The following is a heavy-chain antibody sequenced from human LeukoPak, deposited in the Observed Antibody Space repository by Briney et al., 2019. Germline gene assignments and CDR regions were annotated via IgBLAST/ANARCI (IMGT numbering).Heavy chain of an antibody. CDR3: ARIPAWLGAFGYFDV. D-gene: IGHD3-10*01. J-gene: IGHJ2*01. CDR1: GFTFSNYW. CDR2: IRSGGTTI. Sequence: PGGSLRLSCAASGFTFSNYWMSWVRQAPGKGLEWVSYIRSGGTTIYYADSVKGRFTISRDNAKNSLYLQMNSLRAEDTAVYFCARIPAWLGAFGYFDVWGRGTLVTVSS. V-gene: IGHV3-11*01.